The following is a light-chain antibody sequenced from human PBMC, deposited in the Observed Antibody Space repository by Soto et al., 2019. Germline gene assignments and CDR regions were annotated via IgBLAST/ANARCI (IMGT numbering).Light chain of an antibody. J-gene: IGLJ1*01. CDR2: DVT. V-gene: IGLV2-14*01. Sequence: QSALTQPASVSGSPGQSITIPCTGTNSDVGAYNYVSWYQQHPDKAPKLMIYDVTNRPSGVSNRFPGSKSGNTASLTNSGLQAEDEADYYCSSYTSSSLYVFGTGTKLTVL. CDR3: SSYTSSSLYV. CDR1: NSDVGAYNY.